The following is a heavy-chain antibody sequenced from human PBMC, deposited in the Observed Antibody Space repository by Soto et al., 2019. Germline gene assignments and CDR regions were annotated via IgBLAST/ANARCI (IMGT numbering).Heavy chain of an antibody. J-gene: IGHJ5*02. CDR2: ISDSGHYI. V-gene: IGHV3-21*01. D-gene: IGHD3-22*01. CDR3: ARSGLALPYSASHWFDP. Sequence: GGSLSLSCAASGFTFSTHGMNWVRQAPGKGLEWLSSISDSGHYIYYADSVKGRFTISRDNAKNSLFLQMNSLRGEDTAVYYCARSGLALPYSASHWFDPWGHGTLVTVSS. CDR1: GFTFSTHG.